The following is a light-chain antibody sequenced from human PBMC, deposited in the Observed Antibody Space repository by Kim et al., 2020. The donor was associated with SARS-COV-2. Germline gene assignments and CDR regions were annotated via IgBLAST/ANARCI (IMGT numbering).Light chain of an antibody. J-gene: IGKJ1*01. Sequence: DIMLTQSPDTLSLSPGERATLSCRASETLKGTYLVWYQQRPGQAPRRLIYGASNRATGIPDRFSGSVSGTAFTPTITRLEPEDFAVYYCQQYARSPRTFGQGTKVDIK. CDR1: ETLKGTY. CDR3: QQYARSPRT. V-gene: IGKV3-20*01. CDR2: GAS.